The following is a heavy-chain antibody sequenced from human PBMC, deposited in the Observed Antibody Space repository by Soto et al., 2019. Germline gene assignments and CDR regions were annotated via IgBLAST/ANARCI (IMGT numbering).Heavy chain of an antibody. CDR2: INDYGTTI. CDR3: ARGGLDPVDY. D-gene: IGHD1-1*01. J-gene: IGHJ4*02. CDR1: GFNLGSYW. Sequence: EVQLVESGGGLVQPGGSLRLSCAASGFNLGSYWMHWVRQAPGKGLVWVSRINDYGTTINYAESVEGRFTISRDDAKSAVYLEMNNLRDEDTAVYYCARGGLDPVDYWGQGALVTVSS. V-gene: IGHV3-74*01.